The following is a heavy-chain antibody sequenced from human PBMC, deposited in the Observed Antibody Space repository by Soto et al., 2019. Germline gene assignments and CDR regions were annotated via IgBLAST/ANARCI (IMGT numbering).Heavy chain of an antibody. V-gene: IGHV3-43*01. CDR1: GFRFDEYN. D-gene: IGHD3-16*01. CDR2: ITWNGANT. Sequence: GSLRLSCAASGFRFDEYNIHWVRQAPGKGLEWVSLITWNGANTYYADSVKGRFTISRDGTTKSVSLQMTSLKREDTGLYYCARETLSYGSALDVWGQGTTVTVSS. J-gene: IGHJ6*02. CDR3: ARETLSYGSALDV.